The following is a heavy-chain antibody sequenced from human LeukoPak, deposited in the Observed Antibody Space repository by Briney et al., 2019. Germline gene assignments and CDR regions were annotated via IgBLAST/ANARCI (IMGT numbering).Heavy chain of an antibody. Sequence: SETLSLTCTVSGGPISSSSYYWGWIRQPPGKGLEWIGSIYSSASTYYNPSLKSRLTISVDTSKNQFSLKLRSVTAADTAVYYCARALRYLVWLSPLDYWGQGTLVTVSS. CDR3: ARALRYLVWLSPLDY. V-gene: IGHV4-39*01. J-gene: IGHJ4*02. CDR1: GGPISSSSYY. D-gene: IGHD3-9*01. CDR2: IYSSAST.